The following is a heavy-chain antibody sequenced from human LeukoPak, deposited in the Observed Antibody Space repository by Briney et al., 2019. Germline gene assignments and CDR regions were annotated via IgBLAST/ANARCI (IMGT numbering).Heavy chain of an antibody. CDR2: ITPHNGNT. CDR3: ARGPGITIFGGQGDY. V-gene: IGHV1-18*01. CDR1: VYTFISYT. J-gene: IGHJ4*02. Sequence: ASVKVSYQPSVYTFISYTITWVRQAPGQGLEWMGWITPHNGNTNYAQKLQDRVTMTTDTSTNTAYMELRSLRSDDTAVYYCARGPGITIFGGQGDYWGQGTLVTVSS. D-gene: IGHD3-3*01.